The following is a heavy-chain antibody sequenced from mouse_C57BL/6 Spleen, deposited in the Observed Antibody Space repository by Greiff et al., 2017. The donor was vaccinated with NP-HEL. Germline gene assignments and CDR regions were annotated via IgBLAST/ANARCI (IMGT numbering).Heavy chain of an antibody. D-gene: IGHD2-1*01. Sequence: QVQLQQPGAELVKPGASVKMSCKASGYIFTSYWITWVKQRPGQGLEWIGDIYPGSGSTTSNEKFKSKATLTVDTASSTAYMQLSSLTSEDSAVYDCARCDYGNYVRYFDVWGTGTTVTVSS. CDR3: ARCDYGNYVRYFDV. CDR2: IYPGSGST. J-gene: IGHJ1*03. V-gene: IGHV1-55*01. CDR1: GYIFTSYW.